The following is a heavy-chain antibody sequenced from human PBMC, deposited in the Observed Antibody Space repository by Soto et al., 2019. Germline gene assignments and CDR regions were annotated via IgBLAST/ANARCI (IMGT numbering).Heavy chain of an antibody. D-gene: IGHD4-4*01. Sequence: QVQLVESGGGVVQPGGSLRLSCAASGFTFSTYSIHWVRQAPGKGLEWVALISYEGNNRYYVDSVKCRFTISRDNSKNTVYLQMNSLRAEDTAVYYCARTYSTYFYGMDVWGQWTTVTVSS. CDR1: GFTFSTYS. V-gene: IGHV3-30-3*01. CDR3: ARTYSTYFYGMDV. CDR2: ISYEGNNR. J-gene: IGHJ6*02.